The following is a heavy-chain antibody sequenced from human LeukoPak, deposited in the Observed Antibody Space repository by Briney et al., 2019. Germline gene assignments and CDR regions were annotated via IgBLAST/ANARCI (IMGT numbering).Heavy chain of an antibody. D-gene: IGHD6-19*01. J-gene: IGHJ4*02. CDR3: TTRRYSSGWYYFDY. CDR2: INSKTDGGTT. V-gene: IGHV3-15*01. Sequence: GGSLRLSCAPSGVTSSNAWMSWGRQAPGEGLGWVGRINSKTDGGTTDYAAPVKGRFTISRDDSKNVLYLQMNSLKTEDTAVYYCTTRRYSSGWYYFDYWGPGTLVTVSS. CDR1: GVTSSNAW.